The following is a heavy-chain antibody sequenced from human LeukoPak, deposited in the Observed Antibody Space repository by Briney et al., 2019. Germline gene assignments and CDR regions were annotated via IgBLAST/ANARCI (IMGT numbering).Heavy chain of an antibody. Sequence: GGSLRLSCAASGFAFGTYAMTWVRQAPGKGLEWVSTFSGSGDTTSYYADSVKGRFTISRDSFKNTLYLQMSSLRADDTAVYYCAKANHYFHWYAMDVWGPGTAVTVSS. CDR3: AKANHYFHWYAMDV. D-gene: IGHD1-14*01. J-gene: IGHJ6*02. CDR1: GFAFGTYA. V-gene: IGHV3-23*01. CDR2: FSGSGDTTS.